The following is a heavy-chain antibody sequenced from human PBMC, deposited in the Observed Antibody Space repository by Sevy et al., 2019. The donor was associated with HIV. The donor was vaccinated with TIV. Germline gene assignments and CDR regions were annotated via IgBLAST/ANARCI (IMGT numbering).Heavy chain of an antibody. Sequence: GGSLRLSCAGSGFPFEDYALHWVRQAPGQGLEWVAGINWNSGSLDYADSVKGRFTISRDDAKNSLYLQMDTLRTEDTALYYCAKTPMTEAAPYFDFWGQGTLVTVSS. V-gene: IGHV3-9*01. CDR3: AKTPMTEAAPYFDF. CDR2: INWNSGSL. CDR1: GFPFEDYA. D-gene: IGHD6-19*01. J-gene: IGHJ4*02.